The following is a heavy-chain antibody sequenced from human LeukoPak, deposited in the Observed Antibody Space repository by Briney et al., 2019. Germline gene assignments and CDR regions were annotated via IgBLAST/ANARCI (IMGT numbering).Heavy chain of an antibody. CDR1: GGSISTYY. J-gene: IGHJ6*04. V-gene: IGHV4-59*01. Sequence: SETLSLTCTVSGGSISTYYWSWIRQSPGKGLEWIGYVHYSGSTNYNPSLKSRVTMSVDTSSNQFSLKLSSVTVADTAVYYCARGSYGSGSYNYYGMDVWGKGTTVTVSS. D-gene: IGHD3-10*01. CDR3: ARGSYGSGSYNYYGMDV. CDR2: VHYSGST.